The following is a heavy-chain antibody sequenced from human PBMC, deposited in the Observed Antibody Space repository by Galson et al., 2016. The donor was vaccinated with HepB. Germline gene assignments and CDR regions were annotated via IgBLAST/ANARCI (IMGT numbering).Heavy chain of an antibody. V-gene: IGHV4-31*03. CDR2: IYYSGST. D-gene: IGHD5-12*01. CDR3: ARYIVATTYYYYGMDV. Sequence: TLSLTCTVSGGSISSGGYYWSWIRQHPGKGLEWIGYIYYSGSTYYNPSLKSRVTISVDTSKSQFSLKLSSVTAADTAVYYCARYIVATTYYYYGMDVWGKGTTVTVSS. CDR1: GGSISSGGYY. J-gene: IGHJ6*04.